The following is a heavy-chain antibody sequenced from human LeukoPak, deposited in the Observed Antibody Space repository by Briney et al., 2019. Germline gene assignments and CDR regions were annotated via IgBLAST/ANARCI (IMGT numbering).Heavy chain of an antibody. CDR1: GFIVNTNY. CDR2: IYADGNT. V-gene: IGHV3-53*01. CDR3: AKDWQAHGVDYFDY. J-gene: IGHJ4*02. D-gene: IGHD4-17*01. Sequence: GGSLRLSCAASGFIVNTNYMSWVRQAPGRGLEWVSFIYADGNTYYADSAKGRFTISRDNSKNTLYLQMNSLRAEDTAVYYCAKDWQAHGVDYFDYWGQGTLVTVSS.